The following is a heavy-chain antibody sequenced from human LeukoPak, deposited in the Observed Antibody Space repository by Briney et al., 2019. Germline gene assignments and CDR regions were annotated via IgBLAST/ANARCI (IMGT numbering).Heavy chain of an antibody. CDR2: IYYSGST. Sequence: SGTLSLTCTVSGCSISSGGYYWSWIRQHPGKGLEWIGYIYYSGSTYYNPSLKSRVTISVDTSKNQFSLKLSSVTAADTAVYYCARDKSSGGFNYNWFDPWGQGTLVTVSS. CDR1: GCSISSGGYY. J-gene: IGHJ5*02. D-gene: IGHD2-15*01. CDR3: ARDKSSGGFNYNWFDP. V-gene: IGHV4-31*03.